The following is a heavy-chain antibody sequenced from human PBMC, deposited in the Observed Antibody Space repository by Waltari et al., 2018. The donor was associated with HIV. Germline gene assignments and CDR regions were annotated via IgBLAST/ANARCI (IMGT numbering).Heavy chain of an antibody. CDR3: VREEYVGWASDYHYGMDV. CDR2: INSDGTSR. Sequence: EVQLVESGGALVKPGGSLRLPCAASGFTFTNYWMHWVRQAPGKGLVWVARINSDGTSRAYGASMKGRFTISRDNGNNTLDLQMRRLRVEDTAVYYCVREEYVGWASDYHYGMDVWGQGTTVIVSS. J-gene: IGHJ6*02. D-gene: IGHD6-19*01. V-gene: IGHV3-74*03. CDR1: GFTFTNYW.